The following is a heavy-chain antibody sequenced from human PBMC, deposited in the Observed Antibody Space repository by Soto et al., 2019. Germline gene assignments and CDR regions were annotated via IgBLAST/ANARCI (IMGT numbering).Heavy chain of an antibody. D-gene: IGHD3-10*01. CDR2: INHSGSS. CDR3: ARGYYYGSGSYYNDPYYYGMDV. Sequence: SETLSLTCAVYGGSSSGYYWSWIRQSPGKGLEWIGEINHSGSSNYNPSLKSRVTISVDTSKNQFSLKLSSVTAADTAVYYCARGYYYGSGSYYNDPYYYGMDVWGQGTTVTVS. CDR1: GGSSSGYY. V-gene: IGHV4-34*01. J-gene: IGHJ6*02.